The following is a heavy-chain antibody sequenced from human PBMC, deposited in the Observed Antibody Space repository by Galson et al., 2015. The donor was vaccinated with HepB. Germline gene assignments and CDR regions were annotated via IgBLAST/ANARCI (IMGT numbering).Heavy chain of an antibody. CDR2: IYHSGST. CDR1: GGSISRSNW. D-gene: IGHD6-13*01. V-gene: IGHV4-4*02. CDR3: ARRGQHLGIWFDP. J-gene: IGHJ5*02. Sequence: ETLSLTCTVSGGSISRSNWWSWVRQPPGKGLEWIGEIYHSGSTNYSPSLKSRVTISADKSKNQFSLKLTSVTAADTAVYYCARRGQHLGIWFDPWGQGTLVTVSS.